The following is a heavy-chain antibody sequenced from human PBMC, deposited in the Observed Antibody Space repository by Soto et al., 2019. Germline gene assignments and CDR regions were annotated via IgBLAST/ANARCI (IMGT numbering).Heavy chain of an antibody. D-gene: IGHD3-22*01. CDR1: GRTLSSYA. Sequence: SVKVSCKASGRTLSSYAISWVRQAPGQGLEWMGGIIPIFGTANYAQKFQGRVTITADESTSTAYMELSSLRSEDTAVYYCASLYYYDSSGYYRGDYYGMDVWGQGTTVTVSS. V-gene: IGHV1-69*01. J-gene: IGHJ6*02. CDR3: ASLYYYDSSGYYRGDYYGMDV. CDR2: IIPIFGTA.